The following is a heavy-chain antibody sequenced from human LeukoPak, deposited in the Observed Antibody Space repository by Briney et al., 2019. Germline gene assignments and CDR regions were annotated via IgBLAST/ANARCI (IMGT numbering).Heavy chain of an antibody. CDR2: IIPMFGTE. CDR1: GGTFSSNA. V-gene: IGHV1-69*13. D-gene: IGHD5/OR15-5a*01. Sequence: GASVKVSCKSSGGTFSSNAVSWVRQAPGQGLEWMGGIIPMFGTENYAQKFQGRVTITADESTSTAYMELSSLRSEDTAVYFCVSQNYYYVDVWGTGTTVTVSS. J-gene: IGHJ6*03. CDR3: VSQNYYYVDV.